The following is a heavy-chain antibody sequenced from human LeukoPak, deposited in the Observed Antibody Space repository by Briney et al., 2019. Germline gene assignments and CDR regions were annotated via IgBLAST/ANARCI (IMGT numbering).Heavy chain of an antibody. CDR1: GFTFSSYW. CDR2: IKQDGSEK. J-gene: IGHJ5*02. V-gene: IGHV3-7*01. Sequence: GGSLRLPCAASGFTFSSYWMSWVRQAPGKGLEWVANIKQDGSEKYYVDSVKGRFTISRDNAKNSLYLQMNSLRAEDTAVYYCARDREQQLAYNWFDPWGQGTLVTVSS. D-gene: IGHD6-13*01. CDR3: ARDREQQLAYNWFDP.